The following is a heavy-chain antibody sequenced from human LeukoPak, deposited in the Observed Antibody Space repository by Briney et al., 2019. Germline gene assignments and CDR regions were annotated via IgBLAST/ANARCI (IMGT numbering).Heavy chain of an antibody. D-gene: IGHD5-24*01. CDR1: GFTFSSYG. J-gene: IGHJ4*02. CDR3: AKDGEMARMIAFDY. Sequence: GGSLRLSFAASGFTFSSYGMHWVRQAPPKGLWRVAFIRYDVSNKYYADSVKGRFTISRDNSKNTLYLQMNTLRAEDTAVCYCAKDGEMARMIAFDYWGQGTLVTVSS. V-gene: IGHV3-30*02. CDR2: IRYDVSNK.